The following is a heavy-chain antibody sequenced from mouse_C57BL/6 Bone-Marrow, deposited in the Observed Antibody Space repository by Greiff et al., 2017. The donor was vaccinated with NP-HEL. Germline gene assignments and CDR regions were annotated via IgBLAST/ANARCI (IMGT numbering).Heavy chain of an antibody. J-gene: IGHJ2*01. CDR3: TSYDGSVDY. Sequence: EVQLQQSGAELVRPGASVKLSCTASGFNIKDDYMHWVKQRPEQGLEWIGCIDPENGDTEYASKFQGKATITADTSSNTAYLQLSSLTSEDTAVYYCTSYDGSVDYWGQGTTLTVSS. V-gene: IGHV14-4*01. CDR1: GFNIKDDY. D-gene: IGHD2-3*01. CDR2: IDPENGDT.